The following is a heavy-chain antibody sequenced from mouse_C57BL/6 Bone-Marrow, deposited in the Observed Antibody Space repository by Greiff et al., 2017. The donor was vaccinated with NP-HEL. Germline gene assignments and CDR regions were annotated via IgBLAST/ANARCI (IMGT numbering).Heavy chain of an antibody. Sequence: QVQLQQSGAELVKPGASVKLSCKASGYTFTSYWMHWVKQRPGQGLEWIGMIHPNSGSTNYNEKFKSKATLTVDKSSSTAYMQLSSLTSEDSAVYYCARSRAYYGYDGFAYWGQGTLVTVSA. D-gene: IGHD2-2*01. J-gene: IGHJ3*01. V-gene: IGHV1-64*01. CDR1: GYTFTSYW. CDR3: ARSRAYYGYDGFAY. CDR2: IHPNSGST.